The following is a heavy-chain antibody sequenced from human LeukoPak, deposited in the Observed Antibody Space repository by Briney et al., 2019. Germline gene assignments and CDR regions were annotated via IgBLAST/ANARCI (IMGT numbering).Heavy chain of an antibody. Sequence: GEINHSGSTNYNPSLKSRVTISVDTSKNQFSLKLSSVTAADTAVYYCASYDILTGRTSMDNWGQGTLVTVSS. CDR3: ASYDILTGRTSMDN. J-gene: IGHJ4*02. CDR2: INHSGST. D-gene: IGHD3-9*01. V-gene: IGHV4-34*01.